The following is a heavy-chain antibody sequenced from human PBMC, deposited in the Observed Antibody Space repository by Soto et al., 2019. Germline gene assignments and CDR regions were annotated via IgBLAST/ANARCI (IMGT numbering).Heavy chain of an antibody. CDR1: GYTFTSYD. V-gene: IGHV1-8*01. CDR2: MNPNSGNT. Sequence: ASVKVSCKASGYTFTSYDINWVRQATGQGLEWMGWMNPNSGNTGYAQKFQGRVTITRNTSISTAYMELSSLRSEDTAVYYCARLFSPDSSTHKGGPYAEYFQHWGQGTLVTVSS. CDR3: ARLFSPDSSTHKGGPYAEYFQH. J-gene: IGHJ1*01. D-gene: IGHD6-13*01.